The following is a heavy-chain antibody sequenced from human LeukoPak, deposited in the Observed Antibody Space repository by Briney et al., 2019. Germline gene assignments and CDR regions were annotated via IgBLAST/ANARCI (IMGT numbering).Heavy chain of an antibody. V-gene: IGHV3-21*04. CDR1: GFTFSSYA. CDR2: ISSSGSTI. D-gene: IGHD2-15*01. Sequence: GGSLRLSCAASGFTFSSYAMSWVRQAPGKGLEWVSAISSSGSTIYYADSVKGRFTISRDNAKNSLYLQMNSLRAEDTAVYYCARGRYCSGGSCYSGWFDPWGQGTLVTVSS. J-gene: IGHJ5*02. CDR3: ARGRYCSGGSCYSGWFDP.